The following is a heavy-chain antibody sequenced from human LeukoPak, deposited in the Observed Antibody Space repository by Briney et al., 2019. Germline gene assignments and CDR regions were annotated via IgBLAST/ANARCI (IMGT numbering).Heavy chain of an antibody. V-gene: IGHV3-30*04. CDR2: ISYDGSNK. D-gene: IGHD3-3*01. CDR1: GFTFSSYA. Sequence: PGGSLRLSCAASGFTFSSYAMHWVRQAPGKGLEWVAVISYDGSNKYYADSVKGRFTISRDNSKNTLYLQMNSLRAEDTAVYYCARAGGDFWSGYLNWFDPWGQGTLVTVSS. J-gene: IGHJ5*02. CDR3: ARAGGDFWSGYLNWFDP.